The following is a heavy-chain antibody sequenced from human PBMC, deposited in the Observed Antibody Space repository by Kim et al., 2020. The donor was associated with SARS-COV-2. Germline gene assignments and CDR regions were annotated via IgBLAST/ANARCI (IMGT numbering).Heavy chain of an antibody. D-gene: IGHD3-10*01. CDR2: IYHSGST. V-gene: IGHV4-4*02. CDR3: ARDRRGPWYYGSGRLSYYYGMDV. Sequence: SETLSLTCAVSGGSISSSNWWSWVRQPPGKGLEWIGEIYHSGSTNYNPSLKSRVTISVDKSKNQFSLKLSSVTAADTAVYYCARDRRGPWYYGSGRLSYYYGMDVWGQGTTVTVSS. J-gene: IGHJ6*02. CDR1: GGSISSSNW.